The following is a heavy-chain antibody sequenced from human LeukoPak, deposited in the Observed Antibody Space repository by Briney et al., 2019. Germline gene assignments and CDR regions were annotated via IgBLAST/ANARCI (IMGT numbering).Heavy chain of an antibody. V-gene: IGHV4-31*03. D-gene: IGHD5-12*01. CDR1: GGSISSGGYY. J-gene: IGHJ4*02. CDR2: IYYSGST. Sequence: SQTLSLTCTVSGGSISSGGYYWSWIRQHPGKGLEWIGYIYYSGSTYYNPSLKSRVTISVDTSKNQFSLELSSVTAADTAVYYCARGAKWLQNDWGQGTLVTVSS. CDR3: ARGAKWLQND.